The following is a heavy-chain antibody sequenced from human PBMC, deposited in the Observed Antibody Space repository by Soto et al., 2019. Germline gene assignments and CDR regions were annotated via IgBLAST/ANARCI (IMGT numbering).Heavy chain of an antibody. J-gene: IGHJ1*01. CDR2: IWYDGSNK. CDR3: ARPYGHYVGTYFQH. V-gene: IGHV3-33*01. D-gene: IGHD4-17*01. CDR1: GFTFSSYG. Sequence: QVQLVESGGGVVQPGRSLRLSCAASGFTFSSYGIHWVRQAPGKGLEWVAVIWYDGSNKYYADSVKGRFTISRDNSKNTLYLQMNSLRAEDTAVYYCARPYGHYVGTYFQHWGQGTLVTVSS.